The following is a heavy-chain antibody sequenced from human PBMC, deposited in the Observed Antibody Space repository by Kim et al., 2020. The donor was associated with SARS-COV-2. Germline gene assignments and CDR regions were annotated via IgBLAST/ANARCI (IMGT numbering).Heavy chain of an antibody. V-gene: IGHV3-30*18. D-gene: IGHD3-10*01. J-gene: IGHJ4*02. CDR2: ISYDGSNK. CDR1: GFTFSSYG. CDR3: AKDSVRGVRSARRPATPPGY. Sequence: GGSLRLSCAASGFTFSSYGMHWVRQAPGKGLEWVAVISYDGSNKYYADSVKVRFTISRDNSKNTLYLQMNSLRAEDTAVYYCAKDSVRGVRSARRPATPPGYWGQGTLVTVSS.